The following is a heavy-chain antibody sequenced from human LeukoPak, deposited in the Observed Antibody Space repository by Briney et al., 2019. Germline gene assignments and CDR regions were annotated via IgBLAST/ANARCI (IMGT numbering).Heavy chain of an antibody. CDR2: ISGNNDNP. CDR3: ARDWTSTDDY. CDR1: GYTFSNFG. J-gene: IGHJ4*02. D-gene: IGHD3/OR15-3a*01. V-gene: IGHV1-18*01. Sequence: ASVKVSCKTSGYTFSNFGISWVRQAPGQGLEWMGWISGNNDNPNYGQKFQGRFTVTTDSSTSTAYMELRNLRSDDTAVYYCARDWTSTDDYWGQGTLVTVSS.